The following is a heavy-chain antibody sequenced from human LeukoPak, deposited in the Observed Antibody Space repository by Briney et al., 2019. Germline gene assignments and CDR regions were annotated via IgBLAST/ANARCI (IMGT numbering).Heavy chain of an antibody. CDR2: IKQDGSEK. CDR1: GFTFSSYW. Sequence: GGSLRLSCAASGFTFSSYWMCWVRQAPGKGLEWVANIKQDGSEKYYVDSVKGRFTISRDNAKNSLYLQMNSLRAEDTAVYYCLLHRDYYYGMDVWGQGTTVTVSS. D-gene: IGHD2-15*01. J-gene: IGHJ6*02. CDR3: LLHRDYYYGMDV. V-gene: IGHV3-7*01.